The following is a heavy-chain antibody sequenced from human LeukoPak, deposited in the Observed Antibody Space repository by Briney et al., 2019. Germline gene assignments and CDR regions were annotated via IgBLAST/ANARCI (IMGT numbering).Heavy chain of an antibody. CDR2: IHTSGTNT. J-gene: IGHJ4*02. D-gene: IGHD1-7*01. CDR3: ARMNYVSSGWGAPFDY. Sequence: GGSLRLSCAASGFTFSSFSMNWVRQAPGKGLGWVSYIHTSGTNTDYTGSVKGRFTISRDNAKNSLYLQMNSLRAEDTAVYYCARMNYVSSGWGAPFDYWGQGTLVTVSS. CDR1: GFTFSSFS. V-gene: IGHV3-48*04.